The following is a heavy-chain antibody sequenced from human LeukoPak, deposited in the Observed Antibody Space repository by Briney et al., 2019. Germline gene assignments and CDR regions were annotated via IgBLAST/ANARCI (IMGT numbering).Heavy chain of an antibody. J-gene: IGHJ4*02. D-gene: IGHD2-15*01. CDR3: VLGGFDY. Sequence: GGSLRLSCAASGFTFSSYWMHCVRQPPGKGLVWVSRIKSDGSSTSYADSVKGRFTISRDNAKNTLYLQMNSLRAEDTAVYYCVLGGFDYWGQGTLVTVSS. CDR2: IKSDGSST. V-gene: IGHV3-74*01. CDR1: GFTFSSYW.